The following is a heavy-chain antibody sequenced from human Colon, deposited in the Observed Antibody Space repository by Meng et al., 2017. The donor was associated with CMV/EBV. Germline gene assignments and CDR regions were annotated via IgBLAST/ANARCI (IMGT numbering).Heavy chain of an antibody. CDR2: ISAYTGDT. Sequence: VQLVQSGGEVKKPGASVKVSCKASGYTFTNYGISWVRQAPGQGLEWMGWISAYTGDTYYAQKFQGRVTMTTDTSTSTAYMELRSLRSDDTAVYYCVRESQSGSYIYLQHWGQGTLVTVSS. CDR3: VRESQSGSYIYLQH. CDR1: GYTFTNYG. V-gene: IGHV1-18*01. J-gene: IGHJ1*01. D-gene: IGHD1-26*01.